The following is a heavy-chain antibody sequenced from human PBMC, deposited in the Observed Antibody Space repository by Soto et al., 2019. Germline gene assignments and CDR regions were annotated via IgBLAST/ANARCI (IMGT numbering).Heavy chain of an antibody. CDR3: VRHAHSGSYLDAFDI. D-gene: IGHD1-26*01. CDR2: IYYNGST. J-gene: IGHJ3*02. Sequence: SETLSLTCTVSGGFISRYYWSWIRQPPGKGLEWIGSIYYNGSTGYNPSLQSRFTISVDTSRNQFSLELRTVTAAETALYYCVRHAHSGSYLDAFDIWGQGTMVTVSS. V-gene: IGHV4-59*08. CDR1: GGFISRYY.